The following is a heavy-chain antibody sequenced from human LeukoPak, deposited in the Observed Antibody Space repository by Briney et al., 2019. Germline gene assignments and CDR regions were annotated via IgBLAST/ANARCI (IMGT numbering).Heavy chain of an antibody. Sequence: GGSLRLSCAASGFTFSSYRMTWVRQAPGKGLEWVSSISSSSSYIYYADSVKGRVTISRDNAKNSLYLQMNSRRAEDTAVYYCAREGSSNWFDPWGQGTLVTVSS. D-gene: IGHD2-2*01. J-gene: IGHJ5*02. V-gene: IGHV3-21*01. CDR1: GFTFSSYR. CDR3: AREGSSNWFDP. CDR2: ISSSSSYI.